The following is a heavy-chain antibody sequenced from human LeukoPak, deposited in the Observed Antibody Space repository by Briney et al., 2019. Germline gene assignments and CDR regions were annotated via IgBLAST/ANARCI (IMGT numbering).Heavy chain of an antibody. Sequence: GESLKISCQGSGYSFTSYWISWVRQLPGKGLEWMGRIDPSDSYTNYSPSFQGHVTISADKSISTAYLQWSSLKASDTAMYYCARTYSSSWSDFDYWGQGTLVTVSS. V-gene: IGHV5-10-1*01. CDR1: GYSFTSYW. CDR2: IDPSDSYT. D-gene: IGHD6-13*01. J-gene: IGHJ4*02. CDR3: ARTYSSSWSDFDY.